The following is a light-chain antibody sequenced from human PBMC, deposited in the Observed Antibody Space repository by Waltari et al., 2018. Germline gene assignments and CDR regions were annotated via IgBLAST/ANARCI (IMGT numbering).Light chain of an antibody. Sequence: QSALTQPAAVSGSPGQAIIISCTGTGRDVGGFDYVSWDQQYPGKAPRLIIYDVYNRPSGVSNRFSGSKSDNTASLTISGLQAEDESVYYCSSYTSSGVVFGGGTKLTVL. CDR2: DVY. CDR1: GRDVGGFDY. CDR3: SSYTSSGVV. V-gene: IGLV2-14*01. J-gene: IGLJ2*01.